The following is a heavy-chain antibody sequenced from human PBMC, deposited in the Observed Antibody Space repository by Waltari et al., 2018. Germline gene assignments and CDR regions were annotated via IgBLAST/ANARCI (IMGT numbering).Heavy chain of an antibody. CDR3: VRGGSDAFDI. CDR2: VGTVGDT. Sequence: EVQLVESGGALVQPGGSLRLSCAASGYTIATYDMHWVRQVTGKGLEWVSSVGTVGDTLYSGSVKGRFTISRENVKNSLYLQMNSLRAGDTAVYYCVRGGSDAFDIWGQGTMVTVSS. V-gene: IGHV3-13*01. J-gene: IGHJ3*02. D-gene: IGHD3-16*01. CDR1: GYTIATYD.